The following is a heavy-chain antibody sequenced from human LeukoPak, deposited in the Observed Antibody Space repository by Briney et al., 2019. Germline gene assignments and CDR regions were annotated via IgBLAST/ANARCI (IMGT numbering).Heavy chain of an antibody. V-gene: IGHV4-39*07. D-gene: IGHD2-15*01. CDR1: GGSISSSSYY. Sequence: SETLSLTCTVSGGSISSSSYYWGWIRQPPGKGLEWIGSIYYSGSTYYNPSLKSRVTISVDTSKNQFSLKLSSVTAADTAVYYCARGGYCSGGSCYWGAFDIWGQGTMVTVSS. CDR2: IYYSGST. CDR3: ARGGYCSGGSCYWGAFDI. J-gene: IGHJ3*02.